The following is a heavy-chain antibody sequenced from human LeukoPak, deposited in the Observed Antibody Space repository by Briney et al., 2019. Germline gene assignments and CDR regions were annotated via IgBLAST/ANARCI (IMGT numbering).Heavy chain of an antibody. V-gene: IGHV3-11*01. J-gene: IGHJ3*02. CDR1: GFTFSDYY. CDR2: ISSSGSTI. CDR3: AREGYRGYEDAFDI. Sequence: GGSLRLSCAASGFTFSDYYMSWIRQAPGEGLEWVSYISSSGSTIYYADSVKGRFTISRDNAKNSLYLQMNSLRAEDTAVYYCAREGYRGYEDAFDIWGQGTMVTVSS. D-gene: IGHD5-12*01.